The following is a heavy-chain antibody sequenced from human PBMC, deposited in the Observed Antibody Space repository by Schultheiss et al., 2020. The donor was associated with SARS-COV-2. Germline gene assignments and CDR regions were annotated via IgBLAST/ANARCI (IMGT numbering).Heavy chain of an antibody. J-gene: IGHJ4*02. Sequence: GGSLRLSCAASGFTFSGYEMNWVRQAPGKGLEWVAVIPHDGNKKYYADSVKGRFTISRDNSKNTLYLQMNSLRAEDTAVYYCAKDARIRDGYNYGQVDYWGQGTLVTVSS. CDR1: GFTFSGYE. CDR2: IPHDGNKK. V-gene: IGHV3-30-3*01. D-gene: IGHD5-24*01. CDR3: AKDARIRDGYNYGQVDY.